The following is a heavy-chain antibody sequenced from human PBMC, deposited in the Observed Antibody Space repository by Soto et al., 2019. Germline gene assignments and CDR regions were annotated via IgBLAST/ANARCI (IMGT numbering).Heavy chain of an antibody. J-gene: IGHJ4*02. Sequence: ILSLTCAVSGFSIINRFNLAWIRQPQGKGLAWIGSIYHSGSTYYNLSLKSRITISVDSSKNQFSLKMNSVTAADTAVYYCARLNRNCGRDCYIDFWGPGIWVAVS. D-gene: IGHD2-21*02. V-gene: IGHV4-38-2*01. CDR2: IYHSGST. CDR1: GFSIINRFN. CDR3: ARLNRNCGRDCYIDF.